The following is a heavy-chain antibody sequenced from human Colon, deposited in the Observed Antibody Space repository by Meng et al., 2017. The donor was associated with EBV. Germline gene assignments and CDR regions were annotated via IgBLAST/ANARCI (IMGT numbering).Heavy chain of an antibody. J-gene: IGHJ4*02. V-gene: IGHV4-4*02. CDR3: ASSDYYRSDY. Sequence: QVQLQESGPGLVKPSXXLSLTCAVSGGSISRSDWWSWVRQPPGKGLEWIGETSQSGSTDYSPSLKSRVTISLDKSKNQLSLKLNSVTAADTAVYYCASSDYYRSDYWGQGTLVTVSS. CDR1: GGSISRSDW. CDR2: TSQSGST. D-gene: IGHD3-22*01.